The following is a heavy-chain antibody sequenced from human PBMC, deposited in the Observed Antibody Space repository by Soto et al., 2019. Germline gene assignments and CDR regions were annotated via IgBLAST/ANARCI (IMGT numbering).Heavy chain of an antibody. CDR3: ARVLGGPTPFFGY. D-gene: IGHD3-16*01. CDR1: GYTFSSYL. V-gene: IGHV1-46*01. J-gene: IGHJ4*02. Sequence: ASVKVSCKASGYTFSSYLIHWVRQAPGQGLEWMGIINPSGGSTNYARKFQGRVTMTRDTSTSTVYMELSSLRSEDTAVFYCARVLGGPTPFFGYWGQGTLVTVSS. CDR2: INPSGGST.